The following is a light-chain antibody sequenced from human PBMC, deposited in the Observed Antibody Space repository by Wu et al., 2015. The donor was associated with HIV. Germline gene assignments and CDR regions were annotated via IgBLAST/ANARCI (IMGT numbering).Light chain of an antibody. CDR3: QQYGGSPPT. Sequence: EIVLTQSPGTLSSSPGERATLSCRASQRVSSSYLAWYQQKPGQAPRLLIYGASSRATGIPDRFSGSGSGTDFTLTISRLEPEDFAVYYCQQYGGSPPTFGQGTKVEIK. CDR1: QRVSSSY. V-gene: IGKV3-20*01. J-gene: IGKJ1*01. CDR2: GAS.